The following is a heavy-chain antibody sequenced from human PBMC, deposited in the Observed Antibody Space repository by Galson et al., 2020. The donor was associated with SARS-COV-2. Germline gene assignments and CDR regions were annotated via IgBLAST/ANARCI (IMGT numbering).Heavy chain of an antibody. CDR2: IISETDGGTT. V-gene: IGHV3-15*01. CDR3: TTEGPYYYDSSGIGMDV. Sequence: GGSLRLSCAASGFTFSNAWMSWVRQAPGKGLEWVGRIISETDGGTTDYAAPVKGRFTISRDDSKNTLYLQMNSLKTEDTAVYYCTTEGPYYYDSSGIGMDVWGQGTTVTVSS. J-gene: IGHJ6*02. CDR1: GFTFSNAW. D-gene: IGHD3-22*01.